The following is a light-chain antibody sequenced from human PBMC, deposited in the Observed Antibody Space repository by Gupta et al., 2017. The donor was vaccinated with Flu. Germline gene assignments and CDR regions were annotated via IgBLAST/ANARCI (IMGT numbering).Light chain of an antibody. CDR2: SAS. J-gene: IGKJ5*01. CDR1: HNIHNN. V-gene: IGKV1-39*01. CDR3: QQTDESPRT. Sequence: DIHLIQSPSSLSASVGETVTITCRSSHNIHNNLNWYQQRPGEVPRLLLFSASSLQGGVPSRFIGSGSGSEFTLTIDTVQTEDFATYFCQQTDESPRTFGQGTRLETK.